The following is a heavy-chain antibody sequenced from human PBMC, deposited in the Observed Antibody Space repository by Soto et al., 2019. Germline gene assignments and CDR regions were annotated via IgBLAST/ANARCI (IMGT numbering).Heavy chain of an antibody. D-gene: IGHD4-17*01. J-gene: IGHJ6*02. V-gene: IGHV3-48*02. CDR3: ASEYDYGDLNYYYYGMDV. Sequence: EVQLVESGGGLVQPGGSLRLSCAASGFTFSSYSMNWVRQAPGKGLEWVSYISSSSSTIYYADSVKGRFTISRDNAQNSLYLQMNSLRDEDTAVDYCASEYDYGDLNYYYYGMDVWGQGTTVTVSS. CDR1: GFTFSSYS. CDR2: ISSSSSTI.